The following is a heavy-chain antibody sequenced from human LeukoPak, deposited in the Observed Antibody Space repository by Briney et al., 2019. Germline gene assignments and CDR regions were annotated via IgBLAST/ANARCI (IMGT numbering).Heavy chain of an antibody. J-gene: IGHJ4*02. Sequence: GGSLRLSCAASGFTFSGYGMHWVRQAPGKGLEWVSFISFDGSNKYYADSVEGRFTISRDNSKNTLYLQMNSLRAEDTAVFYCAKGYGDYVDYWGQGTLVTVSS. CDR2: ISFDGSNK. V-gene: IGHV3-30*18. CDR3: AKGYGDYVDY. D-gene: IGHD4-17*01. CDR1: GFTFSGYG.